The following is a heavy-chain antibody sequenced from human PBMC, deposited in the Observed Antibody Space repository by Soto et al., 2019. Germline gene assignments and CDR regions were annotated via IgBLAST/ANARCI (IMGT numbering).Heavy chain of an antibody. CDR2: INAGNGER. J-gene: IGHJ5*02. CDR1: GYTFTSYG. Sequence: ASVKVSCKASGYTFTSYGIHWVRQAPGQRLEWMGWINAGNGERKYASKFQGRVTMTRDASTGTSHLELSSLTSDDTAVYYCARMASAGTLHWFDPWGQGTLVTVSS. V-gene: IGHV1-3*01. CDR3: ARMASAGTLHWFDP. D-gene: IGHD6-13*01.